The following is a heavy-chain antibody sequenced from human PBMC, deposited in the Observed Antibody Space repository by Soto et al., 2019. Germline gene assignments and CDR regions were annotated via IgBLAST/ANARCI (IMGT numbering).Heavy chain of an antibody. CDR1: GFTFSSYG. CDR2: IWYDGSNK. V-gene: IGHV3-33*06. CDR3: AKSDVPTIAAPDY. J-gene: IGHJ4*02. Sequence: GGSLRLSCVASGFTFSSYGMYWVRQAPGKGPDWVAVIWYDGSNKYYADSVKGRFTISRDNSKNTLYLQMNSLRAEDTAVYYCAKSDVPTIAAPDYWAREPRSPSPQ. D-gene: IGHD5-12*01.